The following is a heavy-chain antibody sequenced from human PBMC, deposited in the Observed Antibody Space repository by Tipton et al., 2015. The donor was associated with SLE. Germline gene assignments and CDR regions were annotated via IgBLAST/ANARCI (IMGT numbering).Heavy chain of an antibody. J-gene: IGHJ5*01. CDR1: GFTFSSYA. D-gene: IGHD2/OR15-2a*01. CDR2: IWFDASNE. V-gene: IGHV3-33*06. Sequence: SLRLSCAASGFTFSSYAIHWVRQAPGKGLELVALIWFDASNEYYADSVKGRFTVSRDNSKNTVYLQMNNLRAEDSAVYYCAKDAFYASGWADSWGQGTLVTVAS. CDR3: AKDAFYASGWADS.